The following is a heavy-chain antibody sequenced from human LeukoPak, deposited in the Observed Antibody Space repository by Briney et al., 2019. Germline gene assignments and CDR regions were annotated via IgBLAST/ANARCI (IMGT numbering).Heavy chain of an antibody. V-gene: IGHV4-34*01. CDR3: ARAVVGPAYQPKYSSGWYDY. CDR1: GGSFSGYY. Sequence: SETLSLTCAVYGGSFSGYYWSWIRQPPGKGLEWIGEIKHSGSTNYNPSLKSRVTISVDTSKNQFSLKLSSATAADTAVYYCARAVVGPAYQPKYSSGWYDYWGQGTLVTVSS. D-gene: IGHD6-19*01. CDR2: IKHSGST. J-gene: IGHJ4*02.